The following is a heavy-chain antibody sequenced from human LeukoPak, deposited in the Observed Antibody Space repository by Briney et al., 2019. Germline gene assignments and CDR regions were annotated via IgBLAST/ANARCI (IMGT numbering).Heavy chain of an antibody. D-gene: IGHD3-10*01. CDR2: IYADGST. J-gene: IGHJ6*02. CDR1: GLTVSSNF. CDR3: AREVIGELPSPYYYYYGLDV. Sequence: GGSLRLSCAASGLTVSSNFWNWVRQVPGKGLEWVSTIYADGSTYYADSVKGRFTISRDNFKSAVFLQMNSLRADDTAVYYCAREVIGELPSPYYYYYGLDVWGQGTTVTVS. V-gene: IGHV3-53*01.